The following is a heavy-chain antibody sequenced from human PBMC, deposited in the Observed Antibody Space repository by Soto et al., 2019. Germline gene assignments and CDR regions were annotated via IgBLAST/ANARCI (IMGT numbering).Heavy chain of an antibody. J-gene: IGHJ4*02. CDR3: ARTGGPGYSSSWYYFDY. CDR2: INHSGST. V-gene: IGHV4-34*01. D-gene: IGHD6-13*01. CDR1: GGSFVGYY. Sequence: SETLSLTCAVEGGSFVGYYWSWIRQPPGKGLEWIGEINHSGSTNYNPSLKSRVTISVDTSKNQFSLKLSSVTAADTAVYYCARTGGPGYSSSWYYFDYWGQGTLVTVSS.